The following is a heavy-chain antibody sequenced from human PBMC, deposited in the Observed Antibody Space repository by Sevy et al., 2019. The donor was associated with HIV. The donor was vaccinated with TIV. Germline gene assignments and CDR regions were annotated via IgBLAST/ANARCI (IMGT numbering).Heavy chain of an antibody. CDR2: INHSGST. Sequence: SETLSLTCAVYGGSFSGYYWSWIRQPPGKGLEWMGEINHSGSTNYNPSLKSRVTISVDTSKNQSSLKLSSVTAADTAVYYCARRPGYGGNSGAFAIWGQGTMVTVS. D-gene: IGHD2-21*02. CDR1: GGSFSGYY. V-gene: IGHV4-34*01. CDR3: ARRPGYGGNSGAFAI. J-gene: IGHJ3*02.